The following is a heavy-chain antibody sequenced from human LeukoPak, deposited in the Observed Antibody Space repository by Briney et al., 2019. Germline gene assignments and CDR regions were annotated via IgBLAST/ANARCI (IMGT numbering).Heavy chain of an antibody. D-gene: IGHD5-12*01. V-gene: IGHV4-59*08. Sequence: SETLSLTCTVSGGSISNYYWSWIRQAPGKGMEWIGYIFSSGNTNYNPSLKSRVTISVAMSDNQFSLRLRSVTAADTAVYYCARHPPRESRGNAFDIWGQGTKVTVS. CDR1: GGSISNYY. CDR2: IFSSGNT. CDR3: ARHPPRESRGNAFDI. J-gene: IGHJ3*02.